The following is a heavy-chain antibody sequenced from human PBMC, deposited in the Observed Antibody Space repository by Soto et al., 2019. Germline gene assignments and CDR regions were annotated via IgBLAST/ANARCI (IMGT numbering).Heavy chain of an antibody. CDR2: IYYSGST. V-gene: IGHV4-59*01. J-gene: IGHJ3*02. CDR3: ARERHSSSWYGNAFDI. D-gene: IGHD6-13*01. Sequence: NPSETLSLTCTVSGGSISSYCWSWIRQPPGKGLEWIGYIYYSGSTNYNPSLKSRVTISVDTSKNQFSLKLSSVTAADTAVYYCARERHSSSWYGNAFDIWGQGTMVTVSS. CDR1: GGSISSYC.